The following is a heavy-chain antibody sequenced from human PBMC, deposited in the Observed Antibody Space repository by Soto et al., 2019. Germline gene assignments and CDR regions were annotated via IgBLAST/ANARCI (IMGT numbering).Heavy chain of an antibody. V-gene: IGHV1-46*01. D-gene: IGHD2-15*01. J-gene: IGHJ4*01. CDR3: VKGNQLLRYYFEF. Sequence: ASVKVSCKASGNSFTTYYMHWVRQAPGQGLEWMGIINPSGGRTTYAQKFQGRVTMTRDTSTSTFHMELSSLRVEDTAIYFCVKGNQLLRYYFEFWGPGTLVTVSS. CDR2: INPSGGRT. CDR1: GNSFTTYY.